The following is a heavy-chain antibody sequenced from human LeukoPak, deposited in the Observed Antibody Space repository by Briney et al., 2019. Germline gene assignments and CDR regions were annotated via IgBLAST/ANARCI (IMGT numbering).Heavy chain of an antibody. CDR3: AKEDSYEQYYYDSSGYYLDY. J-gene: IGHJ4*02. V-gene: IGHV3-48*04. Sequence: GGSLRLSCAASGFTFSFYSMNWVRQAPGKGLGWVSYISSSSSTIYYADFVKGRFTTSRDNAKNSLYLQMNSLRAEDTAVYYCAKEDSYEQYYYDSSGYYLDYWGQGTLVTVSS. D-gene: IGHD3-22*01. CDR2: ISSSSSTI. CDR1: GFTFSFYS.